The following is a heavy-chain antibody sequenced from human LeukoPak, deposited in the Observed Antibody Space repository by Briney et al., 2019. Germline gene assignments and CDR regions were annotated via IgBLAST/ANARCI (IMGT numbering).Heavy chain of an antibody. D-gene: IGHD2-2*01. CDR2: IRYDGSNK. CDR3: AKSPGRYQLNYYYYMDV. Sequence: VGSLRLSCAASGFTFSSYGMHWVRQAPGKGLEWVAFIRYDGSNKYYADSVKGRFTISRDNSKNTLYLQMNSLRAEDTAVYYCAKSPGRYQLNYYYYMDVWGKGTTVTVSS. CDR1: GFTFSSYG. V-gene: IGHV3-30*02. J-gene: IGHJ6*03.